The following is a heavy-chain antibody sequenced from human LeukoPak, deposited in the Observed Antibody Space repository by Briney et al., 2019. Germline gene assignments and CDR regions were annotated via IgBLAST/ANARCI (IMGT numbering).Heavy chain of an antibody. D-gene: IGHD6-13*01. CDR1: GFTLRSYS. V-gene: IGHV3-48*02. CDR3: ARDRAAAD. Sequence: GGSLRLSCAASGFTLRSYSMNWVRQAPGKGLEWFSYISSSGDTRYYADSVKGRFTISRDNAKNSLYLQMNSLRDEDTAVYYCARDRAAADWGQGTLVTVSS. CDR2: ISSSGDTR. J-gene: IGHJ4*02.